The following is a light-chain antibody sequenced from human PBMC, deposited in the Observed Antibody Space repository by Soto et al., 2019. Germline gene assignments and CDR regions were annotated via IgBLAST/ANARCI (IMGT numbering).Light chain of an antibody. CDR3: QQSYNVPFT. Sequence: DIQMTQSPASLAASLGDRITISCRASQTISNYLNWYHQKPGEAPKILIYGASTFQTGVPSSVSGSGSGTEFTLSNSSLQPEDFGTYYCQQSYNVPFTFGPGTKVDVK. CDR2: GAS. V-gene: IGKV1-39*01. J-gene: IGKJ3*01. CDR1: QTISNY.